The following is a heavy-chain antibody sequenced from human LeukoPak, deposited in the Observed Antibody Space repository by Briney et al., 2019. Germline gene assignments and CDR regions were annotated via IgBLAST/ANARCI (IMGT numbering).Heavy chain of an antibody. V-gene: IGHV1-18*01. D-gene: IGHD3-10*01. CDR3: ARGRLTMVRGVIRRRYYYYMDV. CDR1: GYTFTSYG. J-gene: IGHJ6*03. CDR2: ISAYNGNT. Sequence: ASVKVSCKASGYTFTSYGITWVRQAPGQGLEWMGWISAYNGNTHYAQKLQGRVSMTTDTSTSTAYMELRSLRSDDTAVYYCARGRLTMVRGVIRRRYYYYMDVWGKGTTVTISS.